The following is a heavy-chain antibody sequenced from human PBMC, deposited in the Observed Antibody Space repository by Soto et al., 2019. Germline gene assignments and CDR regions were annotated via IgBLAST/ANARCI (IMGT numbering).Heavy chain of an antibody. Sequence: EASVKVSCKVSGYTLTELSMHWVRQAPGKGLEWMGGFDPEDGETIYAQKFQGRVTMTEDTSTDTAYMELSSLRSEDTAVYYCATHFYDSSGYFFSQAWGQGTLVTVSS. V-gene: IGHV1-24*01. CDR1: GYTLTELS. D-gene: IGHD3-22*01. CDR2: FDPEDGET. CDR3: ATHFYDSSGYFFSQA. J-gene: IGHJ5*02.